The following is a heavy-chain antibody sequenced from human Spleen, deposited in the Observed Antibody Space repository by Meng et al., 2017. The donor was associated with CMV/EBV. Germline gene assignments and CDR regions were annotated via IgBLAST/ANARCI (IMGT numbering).Heavy chain of an antibody. CDR2: LSRDGTIA. D-gene: IGHD4/OR15-4a*01. J-gene: IGHJ4*02. V-gene: IGHV3-74*01. Sequence: GESLKISCVASVFPLSVHWMHWVRQAPGKGLMWVSRLSRDGTIAAYADSVEGRFTISRDNAKNTLYLHLNSLRAEDTAVYYCARDDYGDNGDLSRYFDYWGPGTQVTVSS. CDR3: ARDDYGDNGDLSRYFDY. CDR1: VFPLSVHW.